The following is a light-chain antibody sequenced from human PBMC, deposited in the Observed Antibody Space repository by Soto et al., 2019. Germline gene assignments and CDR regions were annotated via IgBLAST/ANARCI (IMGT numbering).Light chain of an antibody. V-gene: IGLV1-44*01. CDR1: RSNIGNNA. CDR3: AALDDSLNARGV. J-gene: IGLJ3*02. Sequence: QSVLTQPPSASGTPGQRVTISCSGSRSNIGNNAVSWYQQPPGTAPKLLIYNNNQRPSGVPDRFSGSKSGTSASLAISGLQSEDEADYYCAALDDSLNARGVFGGGTKLTVL. CDR2: NNN.